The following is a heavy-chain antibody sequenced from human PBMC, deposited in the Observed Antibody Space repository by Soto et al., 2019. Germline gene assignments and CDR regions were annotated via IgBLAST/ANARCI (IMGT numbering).Heavy chain of an antibody. J-gene: IGHJ4*02. CDR1: GFTFSSYA. CDR2: ISGSGGST. CDR3: SKGYYYDSSGYYFDY. Sequence: GGSLRLSCAASGFTFSSYAMSWVRQAPGKGLEWVSAISGSGGSTYYADSVKGRCTISRDNSKNTLYLQMNSLRAEDTAVYYCSKGYYYDSSGYYFDYWGQGTLVTVSS. V-gene: IGHV3-23*01. D-gene: IGHD3-22*01.